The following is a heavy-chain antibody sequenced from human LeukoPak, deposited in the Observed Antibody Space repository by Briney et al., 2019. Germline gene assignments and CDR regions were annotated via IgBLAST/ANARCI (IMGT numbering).Heavy chain of an antibody. J-gene: IGHJ4*02. CDR2: IDPSDSYS. D-gene: IGHD2-15*01. Sequence: WESLKISCKGSGYSFTSYWITWVRQMPGKGLEWMGRIDPSDSYSNYSPSFQGHVTISTDKSISTAYVQWSSMKASDTAMYYCARSVAATYEHDYWGQGTLVTVSS. V-gene: IGHV5-10-1*01. CDR3: ARSVAATYEHDY. CDR1: GYSFTSYW.